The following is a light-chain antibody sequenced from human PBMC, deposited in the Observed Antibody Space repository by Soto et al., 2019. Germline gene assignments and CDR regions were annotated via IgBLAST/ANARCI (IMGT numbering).Light chain of an antibody. CDR1: QSFSSRY. Sequence: EIVLTQSPGTLSLSPGERATLSCRASQSFSSRYLAWYQQKPGQAPRLLIHGASSRATGIPDRFSGSGSGAVFTLTISRLEPEDFAVYYCQQYGGTPPYTFGQGTELEIK. V-gene: IGKV3-20*01. CDR2: GAS. CDR3: QQYGGTPPYT. J-gene: IGKJ2*01.